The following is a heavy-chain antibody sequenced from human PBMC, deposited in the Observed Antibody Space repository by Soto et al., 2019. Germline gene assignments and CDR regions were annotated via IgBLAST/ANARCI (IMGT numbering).Heavy chain of an antibody. J-gene: IGHJ4*02. D-gene: IGHD2-2*02. CDR2: IYYSGSI. V-gene: IGHV4-39*01. Sequence: QLQLQESGPGLVKPSETLSLACTVSGGSISSRSYYWGWIRQPPGKGLEWIGSIYYSGSIYYNPSLKSRVTISVDTSKTQFSLKLSSVTAADTAVYYCARHDIVVVPAAIPGYFDYWGQGTLVTVSS. CDR1: GGSISSRSYY. CDR3: ARHDIVVVPAAIPGYFDY.